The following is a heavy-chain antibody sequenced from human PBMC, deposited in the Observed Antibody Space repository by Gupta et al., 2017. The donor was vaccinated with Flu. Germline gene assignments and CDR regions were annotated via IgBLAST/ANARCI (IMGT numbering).Heavy chain of an antibody. J-gene: IGHJ4*02. D-gene: IGHD1-26*01. CDR1: RFAFTSYG. V-gene: IGHV3-30*18. CDR3: AKDRSRGSSHAFDY. CDR2: ISYDGSNK. Sequence: VQLVVSGGGVVRSARSLTLSCAVSRFAFTSYGLHCVRQAPGKGLEWVAVISYDGSNKYYADSVKGRFTISRDNSKNTLYLQMNSLRAEDTAVYYCAKDRSRGSSHAFDYWGQGTLVTVSS.